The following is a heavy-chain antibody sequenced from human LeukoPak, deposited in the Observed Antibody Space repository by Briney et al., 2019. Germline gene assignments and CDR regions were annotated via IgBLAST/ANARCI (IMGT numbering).Heavy chain of an antibody. CDR2: ISGSGGST. CDR1: GFTFSSYA. D-gene: IGHD3-22*01. CDR3: AKGSGRDSSGYYYYYGMDV. Sequence: PGGSLRLSCAASGFTFSSYAMSWVRQAPGKGLEWVSAISGSGGSTYYADSVKGRFTISRDNSKNTLYLQMNSLRAEDTAVYYCAKGSGRDSSGYYYYYGMDVWGQGTTVTVSS. V-gene: IGHV3-23*01. J-gene: IGHJ6*02.